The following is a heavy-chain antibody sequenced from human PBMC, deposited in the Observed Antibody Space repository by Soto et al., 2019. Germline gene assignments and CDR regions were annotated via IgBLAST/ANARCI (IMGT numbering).Heavy chain of an antibody. V-gene: IGHV1-69*01. CDR1: GGSFSDFA. J-gene: IGHJ4*02. CDR3: ARGGLVAVPAALSSYNDYTNYLLHS. Sequence: QVQLAQSGAEVRKPGSSVKVSCGASGGSFSDFAFSWVRQAPGHGLEWMGGIIPMFAASKYAQRFQDRVTMTADESTNTVYLALSSLTSDDTSTYYCARGGLVAVPAALSSYNDYTNYLLHSWGQGTLVTVSS. D-gene: IGHD2-15*01. CDR2: IIPMFAAS.